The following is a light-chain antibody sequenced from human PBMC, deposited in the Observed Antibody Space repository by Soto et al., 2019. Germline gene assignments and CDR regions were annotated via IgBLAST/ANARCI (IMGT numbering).Light chain of an antibody. CDR3: SSYTSSSTYV. V-gene: IGLV2-18*02. Sequence: QSALTQPPSVSGSPGQSVTISCTGTSSDVGSYNRVSWYQQPPGTAPKLMIYEVSNRPSGVPDRFSGSKSGNTASLTISGIQAEDEAEYYCSSYTSSSTYVFGTVTKVTVL. CDR2: EVS. CDR1: SSDVGSYNR. J-gene: IGLJ1*01.